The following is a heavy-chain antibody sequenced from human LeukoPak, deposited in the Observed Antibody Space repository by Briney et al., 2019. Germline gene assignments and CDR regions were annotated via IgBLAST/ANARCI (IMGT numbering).Heavy chain of an antibody. CDR1: GYTFTGYY. D-gene: IGHD3-10*01. Sequence: ASVKVSCKASGYTFTGYYMHWVRQAPGQGLEWMGWINPNSGGTNYAQKFQGRVTMPRDTSISTAYMELSRLRSDDTAVYYCASLEYGSGSYYRDDAFDIWGQGTMVTVSS. J-gene: IGHJ3*02. V-gene: IGHV1-2*02. CDR3: ASLEYGSGSYYRDDAFDI. CDR2: INPNSGGT.